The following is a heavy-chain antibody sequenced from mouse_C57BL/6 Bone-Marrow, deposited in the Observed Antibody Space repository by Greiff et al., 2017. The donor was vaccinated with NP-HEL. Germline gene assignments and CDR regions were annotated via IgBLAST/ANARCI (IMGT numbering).Heavy chain of an antibody. V-gene: IGHV1-55*01. Sequence: QVQLQQPGAELVKPGASVKMSCKASGYTFTSYWITWVKQRPGQGLEWIGDIYPGSGSTNYNEKFKSKATLTVDTSSSTAYMQLSSLTSEDSAVYYCARTYYFGSSWLAYWGQGTLVTVSA. CDR3: ARTYYFGSSWLAY. CDR1: GYTFTSYW. D-gene: IGHD1-1*01. J-gene: IGHJ3*01. CDR2: IYPGSGST.